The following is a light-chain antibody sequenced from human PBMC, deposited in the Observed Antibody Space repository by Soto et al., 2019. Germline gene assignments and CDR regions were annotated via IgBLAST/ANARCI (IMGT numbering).Light chain of an antibody. CDR1: QSISVW. J-gene: IGKJ1*01. CDR2: DAS. CDR3: QQYNNYATWT. V-gene: IGKV1-5*01. Sequence: DIQITQSPSTLSASVGDRVTITCPASQSISVWLAWYQQKPGKAPKVLIWDASSVQRGVPSRFSGSGSGTEFTLTISSLQPDDFATYYCQQYNNYATWTFGQGTKVDI.